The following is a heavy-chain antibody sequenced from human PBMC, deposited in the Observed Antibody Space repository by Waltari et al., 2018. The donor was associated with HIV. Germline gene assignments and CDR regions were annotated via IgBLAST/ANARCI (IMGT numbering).Heavy chain of an antibody. V-gene: IGHV4-34*01. Sequence: QVQLQQWGAGLLKPSETLSLTCAVYGGSFSGYYWSWIRQPPGKGLEWIGEINHSGSTNYHPSLKRRVTISVDTSKNQCSLKLSSVTAADTAVYYCARRDGLYCTNGVCYGMDVWGQGTTVTVSS. CDR1: GGSFSGYY. CDR3: ARRDGLYCTNGVCYGMDV. CDR2: INHSGST. J-gene: IGHJ6*02. D-gene: IGHD2-8*01.